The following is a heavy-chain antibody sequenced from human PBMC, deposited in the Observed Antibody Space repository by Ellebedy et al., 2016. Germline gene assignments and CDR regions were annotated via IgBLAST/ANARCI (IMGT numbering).Heavy chain of an antibody. J-gene: IGHJ6*02. Sequence: LRLSCAVSGGSISSGGYSWSWIRQPPGKGLEWIGYIYHSGSTYYNPSLKSRVTISVDRSKNQFSLKLSSVTAADTAVYYCATGRNYYYGMDVWGQGTTVTVSS. V-gene: IGHV4-30-2*01. CDR2: IYHSGST. CDR3: ATGRNYYYGMDV. CDR1: GGSISSGGYS.